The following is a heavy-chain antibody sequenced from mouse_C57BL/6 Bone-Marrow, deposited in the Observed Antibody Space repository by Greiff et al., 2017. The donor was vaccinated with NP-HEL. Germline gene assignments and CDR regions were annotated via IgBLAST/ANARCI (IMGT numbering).Heavy chain of an antibody. CDR3: ARDGGVLQYFYWYFDV. CDR2: INYDGSST. Sequence: EVKLVESEGGLVQPGSSMKLSCTASGFTFSDYYMAWVRQVPEKGLEWVANINYDGSSTYYLDSLQSRFIISSDNAKNILYLQMSSLKSEDTATYYCARDGGVLQYFYWYFDVWGTGTTVTVSS. CDR1: GFTFSDYY. D-gene: IGHD1-1*01. J-gene: IGHJ1*03. V-gene: IGHV5-16*01.